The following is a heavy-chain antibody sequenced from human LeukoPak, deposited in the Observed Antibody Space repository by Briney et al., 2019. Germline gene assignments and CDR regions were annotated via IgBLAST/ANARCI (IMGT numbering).Heavy chain of an antibody. CDR3: AKDYAVGATAADDAFDI. V-gene: IGHV3-30*02. CDR2: IRYDGSNK. Sequence: HSGGSLRLSCAASGFTFSSYGMHWVRQAPGKGLEWVAFIRYDGSNKYYADSVKGRFTISRDNSKNTLYLQMNSLRAEDTAVYYCAKDYAVGATAADDAFDIWGQGTMVTVSS. J-gene: IGHJ3*02. CDR1: GFTFSSYG. D-gene: IGHD1-26*01.